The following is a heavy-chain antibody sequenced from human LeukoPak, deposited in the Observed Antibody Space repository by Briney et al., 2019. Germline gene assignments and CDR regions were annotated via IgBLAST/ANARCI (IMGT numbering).Heavy chain of an antibody. CDR1: GFTFINAW. CDR3: TADLGLSGLDV. CDR2: IKSKTGGGTT. Sequence: GGSLRLSCAASGFTFINAWMAWVRQAPGKGLEWVGRIKSKTGGGTTDYAAPVKGRFTISRDDSRDTLYLQMNSLKTEDTAVYFCTADLGLSGLDVWGQGTTVTVSS. D-gene: IGHD6-19*01. J-gene: IGHJ6*02. V-gene: IGHV3-15*01.